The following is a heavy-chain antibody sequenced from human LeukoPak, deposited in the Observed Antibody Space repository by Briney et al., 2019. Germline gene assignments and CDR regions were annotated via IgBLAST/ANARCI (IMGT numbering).Heavy chain of an antibody. CDR2: IYHSGST. CDR1: GYSISSGYY. Sequence: PSETLSLTCTVSGYSISSGYYWGWIRQPPGKGLEWIGSIYHSGSTYYNPSLKSRVTISVDTSKNQFSLKLSSVTAADTAVYYCARRRATDSYSSSWYAVNNWFDPWGQGTLVTVSS. D-gene: IGHD6-13*01. V-gene: IGHV4-38-2*02. J-gene: IGHJ5*02. CDR3: ARRRATDSYSSSWYAVNNWFDP.